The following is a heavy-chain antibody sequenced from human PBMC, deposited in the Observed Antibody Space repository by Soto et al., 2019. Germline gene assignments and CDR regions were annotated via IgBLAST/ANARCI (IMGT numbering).Heavy chain of an antibody. D-gene: IGHD3-22*01. J-gene: IGHJ4*02. CDR3: ARGIEGDSSGYYGY. CDR1: GGTFSSYD. Sequence: QVQLVQSGAEVKKPGSSVKVSCKAAGGTFSSYDISWVRQAPGQGLEWMGGIIPIFGTANYAQKFQGRVTIIADESTSTAYMELSSLRSEDTAVYYCARGIEGDSSGYYGYWGQGTLVTVSS. CDR2: IIPIFGTA. V-gene: IGHV1-69*01.